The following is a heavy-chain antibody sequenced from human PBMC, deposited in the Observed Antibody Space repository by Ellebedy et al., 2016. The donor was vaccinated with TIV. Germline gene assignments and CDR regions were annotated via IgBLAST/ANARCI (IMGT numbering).Heavy chain of an antibody. D-gene: IGHD2-21*01. CDR2: IKQDGSEI. Sequence: GESLKISCAVSGFPLSNYWMSWARQAPGKGLEWVSTIKQDGSEIHYVDSVKGRFTISRDNAKNSLYLQRNSLRVEDTALYYCARDAYPYAMDVWGQGTTVTVSS. V-gene: IGHV3-7*03. J-gene: IGHJ6*02. CDR1: GFPLSNYW. CDR3: ARDAYPYAMDV.